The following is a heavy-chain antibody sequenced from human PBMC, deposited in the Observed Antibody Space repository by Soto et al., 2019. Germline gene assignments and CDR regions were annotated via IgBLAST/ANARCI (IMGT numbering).Heavy chain of an antibody. D-gene: IGHD6-13*01. J-gene: IGHJ4*02. CDR2: ISAYNGNT. CDR3: ARDSGSSWSNIHFVL. Sequence: ASLKVSCKASGYTFTSYGISWVRQAPGQGLEWMGWISAYNGNTNYAQKLQGRVTMTTDTSTSTAYMELRSLRSDDTAVYYCARDSGSSWSNIHFVLWGQGRLVTVSS. V-gene: IGHV1-18*01. CDR1: GYTFTSYG.